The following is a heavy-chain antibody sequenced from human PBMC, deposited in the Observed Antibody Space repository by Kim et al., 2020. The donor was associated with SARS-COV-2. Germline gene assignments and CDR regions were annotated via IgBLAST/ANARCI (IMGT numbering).Heavy chain of an antibody. J-gene: IGHJ4*02. D-gene: IGHD6-13*01. CDR1: GYTFTGYY. Sequence: ASVKVSCKASGYTFTGYYMHWVRQAPGQGLEWMGWINPNSGGTSYAQKFEGRVTMTRDTSVTTAYMELSSLRSDDTAVYYCARAKSAAPVGGYWGQGTLV. CDR2: INPNSGGT. CDR3: ARAKSAAPVGGY. V-gene: IGHV1-2*02.